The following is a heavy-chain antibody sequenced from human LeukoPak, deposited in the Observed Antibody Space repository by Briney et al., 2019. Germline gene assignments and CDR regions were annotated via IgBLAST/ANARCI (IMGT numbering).Heavy chain of an antibody. CDR1: GGSISSSSYY. V-gene: IGHV4-39*01. J-gene: IGHJ2*01. CDR2: IYYSGST. CDR3: AIQALYYYDSSGYPLPWYFDL. Sequence: SETLSLTCTVSGGSISSSSYYWGWIRQPPGKGLEWIGSIYYSGSTYYNPSLKSRVTISVDTSKNQFYLKLSSVTAADTAVYYCAIQALYYYDSSGYPLPWYFDLWGRGTLVTVSS. D-gene: IGHD3-22*01.